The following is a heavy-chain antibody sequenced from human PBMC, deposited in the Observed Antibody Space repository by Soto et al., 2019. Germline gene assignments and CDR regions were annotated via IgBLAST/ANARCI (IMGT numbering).Heavy chain of an antibody. CDR3: AKDLDNIDYGDYFDY. CDR1: GFTFSSYA. CDR2: ISGSGGST. Sequence: EVQLLESGGGLVQPGGSLRLSCAASGFTFSSYAMSWVRQATGKGLEWVSAISGSGGSTYYADSVKGRFTISRDNSKHTLYLQMNSLRAEDTAVYYCAKDLDNIDYGDYFDYWGQGTLVTVSS. J-gene: IGHJ4*02. V-gene: IGHV3-23*01. D-gene: IGHD4-17*01.